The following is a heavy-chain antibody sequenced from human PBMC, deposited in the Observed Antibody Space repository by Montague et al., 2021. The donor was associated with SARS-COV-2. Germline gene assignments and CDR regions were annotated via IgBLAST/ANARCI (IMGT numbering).Heavy chain of an antibody. CDR3: ARGGGYCSGGSCYYWFDP. Sequence: SETLSLTCTVSGDSISSYYWNWIRQPPGKGLEWIGYIYNSGTTNYNPSVKSRVTISVDTSKNQFSLKLNSVTAADTAAYYCARGGGYCSGGSCYYWFDPWGQGTLATVSS. D-gene: IGHD2-15*01. CDR1: GDSISSYY. J-gene: IGHJ5*02. V-gene: IGHV4-59*01. CDR2: IYNSGTT.